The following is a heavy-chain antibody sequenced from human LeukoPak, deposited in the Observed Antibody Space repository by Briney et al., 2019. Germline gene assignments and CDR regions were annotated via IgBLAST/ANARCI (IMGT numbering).Heavy chain of an antibody. J-gene: IGHJ4*02. D-gene: IGHD1-26*01. CDR2: IYYSGST. Sequence: PSETLSLTCTVSGGSISSYYWSWIRQPPGKGLEWIGYIYYSGSTNYNPSLKSRVTISVDTSKNQFSLKLSSVTAADTAVYYCARGEVSLYYFDHWGQGTLVTVSS. V-gene: IGHV4-59*12. CDR3: ARGEVSLYYFDH. CDR1: GGSISSYY.